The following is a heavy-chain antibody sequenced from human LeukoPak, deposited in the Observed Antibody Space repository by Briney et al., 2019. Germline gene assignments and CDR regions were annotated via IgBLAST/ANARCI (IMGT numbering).Heavy chain of an antibody. CDR3: ARAYCSSTSCYTEGWFDP. Sequence: PSETLSLTCTVSGYSIISGYSWEWIRQPPGKGLEWIGSFHYSGSTYYNPSLMSRVTISGGTSKNQVSLRLSSVTAADTAVYYCARAYCSSTSCYTEGWFDPWGQGTLVTVSS. V-gene: IGHV4-38-2*02. J-gene: IGHJ5*02. CDR2: FHYSGST. CDR1: GYSIISGYS. D-gene: IGHD2-2*02.